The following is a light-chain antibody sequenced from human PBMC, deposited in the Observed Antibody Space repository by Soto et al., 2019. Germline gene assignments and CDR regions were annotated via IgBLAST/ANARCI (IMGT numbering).Light chain of an antibody. Sequence: DIQMTQSPSTLSASVGDRVTITCRASQSISSWLTWYQQKPGKAPKLLIYDASSLQSGVPSRFSGSGSGTEFTLTISSLQPDDFATYYCQQYNSNPVTFGRGTKLEIK. CDR1: QSISSW. CDR3: QQYNSNPVT. CDR2: DAS. V-gene: IGKV1-5*01. J-gene: IGKJ2*01.